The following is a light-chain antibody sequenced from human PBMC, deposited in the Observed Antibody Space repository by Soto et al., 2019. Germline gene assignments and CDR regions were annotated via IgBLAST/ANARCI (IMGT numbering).Light chain of an antibody. CDR3: SSYTSSSTYV. CDR1: SSDVGGYNY. V-gene: IGLV2-14*01. CDR2: EVS. Sequence: QSALTQPASVSGSPGQSITISCTGTSSDVGGYNYVSWYQQHPGKAPKPMIYEVSNRPSGVSNRFSGSKSDNTASLTISGLQADDEADYYCSSYTSSSTYVFGTGTKVT. J-gene: IGLJ1*01.